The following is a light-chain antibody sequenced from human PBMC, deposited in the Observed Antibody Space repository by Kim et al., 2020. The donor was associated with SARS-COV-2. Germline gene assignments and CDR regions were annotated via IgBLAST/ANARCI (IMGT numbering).Light chain of an antibody. CDR2: GAS. Sequence: IVLTQSPGTLSLSPGERATLSCRASQSVGSKYLAWYQQKPGQAPRLLIYGASSRATGIPDRFSASGSGADFPLSSSIQDPDDLAVYCCQRCADPRTFGEGTKVDIK. CDR1: QSVGSKY. V-gene: IGKV3-20*01. CDR3: QRCADPRT. J-gene: IGKJ1*01.